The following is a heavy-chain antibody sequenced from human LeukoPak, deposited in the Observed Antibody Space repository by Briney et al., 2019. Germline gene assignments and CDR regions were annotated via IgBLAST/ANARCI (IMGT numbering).Heavy chain of an antibody. J-gene: IGHJ4*02. CDR1: GFTFRSYD. CDR2: IGTAGEI. D-gene: IGHD6-13*01. V-gene: IGHV3-13*01. Sequence: GGSLRLSCAASGFTFRSYDMHWVRQATGKGLEWVSGIGTAGEIYYPGSVKGRFTISRDNAKNSLYLEMTSLRVEDTAVYFCARDSGSWYVGYWGQGTLVTVSS. CDR3: ARDSGSWYVGY.